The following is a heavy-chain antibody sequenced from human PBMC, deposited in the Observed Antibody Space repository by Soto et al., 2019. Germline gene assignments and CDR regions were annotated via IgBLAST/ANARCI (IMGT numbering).Heavy chain of an antibody. D-gene: IGHD6-13*01. CDR1: GGTFNVYT. CDR2: IIPMLAIT. CDR3: ALGSWSGETFDI. V-gene: IGHV1-69*02. Sequence: QVQLVQSGAEVKKPGSSVKVSCKASGGTFNVYTIIWVRQAPGQGLEWMGRIIPMLAITNYAQRFQGRVTLTADTSTTTAYMELSSLTSEDTAVYYCALGSWSGETFDIWGQVTLVTVSS. J-gene: IGHJ3*02.